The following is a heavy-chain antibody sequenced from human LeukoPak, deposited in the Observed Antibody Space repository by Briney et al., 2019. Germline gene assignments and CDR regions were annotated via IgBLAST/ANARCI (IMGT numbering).Heavy chain of an antibody. CDR3: AKTAAAGNYFDY. D-gene: IGHD6-13*01. V-gene: IGHV3-23*01. CDR2: ISGSGGST. Sequence: GGSLRLSCAASGFTFSSYAMSWVRQAPGKGLEWVSAISGSGGSTYYADSVKGRFTISRNNSKNTLYLQMNGLRAEDTAVYYCAKTAAAGNYFDYWGQGTLVTVSS. J-gene: IGHJ4*02. CDR1: GFTFSSYA.